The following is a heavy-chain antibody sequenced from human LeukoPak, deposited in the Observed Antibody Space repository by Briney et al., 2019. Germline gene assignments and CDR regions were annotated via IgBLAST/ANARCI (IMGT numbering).Heavy chain of an antibody. CDR1: GGSISSSSYY. Sequence: SETLSLTCTVSGGSISSSSYYWGWIRQPPGKGLEWIGSIYYSGSTYYNPFLKSRVTISVDTSKNQFSLKLSSVTAADTAVYYCARELAVAGRDFDYWGQGTLVTVSS. J-gene: IGHJ4*02. V-gene: IGHV4-39*01. CDR3: ARELAVAGRDFDY. D-gene: IGHD6-19*01. CDR2: IYYSGST.